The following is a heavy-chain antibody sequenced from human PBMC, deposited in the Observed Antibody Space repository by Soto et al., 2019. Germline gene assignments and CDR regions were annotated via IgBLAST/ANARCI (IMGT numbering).Heavy chain of an antibody. CDR1: GFTFSSYS. V-gene: IGHV3-21*01. CDR2: ISSSSSYI. Sequence: EVQLVESGGGLVKPGGSLRLSCAASGFTFSSYSMNWVRQAPGKGLEWVSSISSSSSYIYYADSVKGRFTISRDNAKNSLYLQMNSLRAEDTAVYYCARXXXXAAREVYYYYGMDVWGQGTTVTVSS. J-gene: IGHJ6*02. D-gene: IGHD6-6*01. CDR3: ARXXXXAAREVYYYYGMDV.